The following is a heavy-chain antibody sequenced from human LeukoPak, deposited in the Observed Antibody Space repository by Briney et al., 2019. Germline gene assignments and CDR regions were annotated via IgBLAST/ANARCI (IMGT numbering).Heavy chain of an antibody. Sequence: GSLRLSCAASGFTFSYAWMNWVRQPPGKGLEWIGEVNLQGSTNYNPSLMRRVAISVDTSANHVSLQLTSVTAADTAVYYCAREGGPYRPLDYSGQGTLVTVSS. CDR3: AREGGPYRPLDY. V-gene: IGHV4-4*02. CDR1: GFTFSYAW. J-gene: IGHJ4*02. CDR2: VNLQGST.